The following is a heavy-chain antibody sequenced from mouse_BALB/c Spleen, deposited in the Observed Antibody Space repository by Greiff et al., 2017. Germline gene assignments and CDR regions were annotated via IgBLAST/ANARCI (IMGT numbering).Heavy chain of an antibody. V-gene: IGHV14-3*02. CDR2: IDPANGNT. Sequence: EVQLVESGAELVKPGASVKLSCTASGFNINDTYMHWVKQRPEQGLEWIGRIDPANGNTKYDPKFQGKATITADTSSNTAYLQLSSLTSEDTAVYYCARCDYDLLYYAMDYWGQGTSVSVSS. CDR3: ARCDYDLLYYAMDY. J-gene: IGHJ4*01. CDR1: GFNINDTY. D-gene: IGHD2-4*01.